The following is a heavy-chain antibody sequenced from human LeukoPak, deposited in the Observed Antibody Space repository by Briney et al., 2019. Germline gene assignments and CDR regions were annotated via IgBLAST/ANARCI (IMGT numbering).Heavy chain of an antibody. CDR1: GFTFSVHT. CDR3: VKGARAGVFDC. Sequence: GGSLRLSCSASGFTFSVHTMHWVRQAPGKGLEYLSGLSNRGDSTYYADSVKGRFTISRDNSKNMVYLQMSSLRADDTALYYCVKGARAGVFDCWGQGTLVTVAS. V-gene: IGHV3-64D*06. J-gene: IGHJ4*02. D-gene: IGHD6-25*01. CDR2: LSNRGDST.